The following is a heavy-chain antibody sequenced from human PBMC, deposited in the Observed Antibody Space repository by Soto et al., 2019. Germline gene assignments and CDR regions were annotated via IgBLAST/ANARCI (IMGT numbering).Heavy chain of an antibody. D-gene: IGHD1-26*01. CDR3: AAKMFIGSFSRKDDAFDI. Sequence: VKEDCKPFATTLPSPAVQRVRQPRVQTNKRIGWIVVGSGNTNYAQKFQERVTITRDMSTSTAYKELSRLSSEDPAVYSCAAKMFIGSFSRKDDAFDIWGQGTMVTVSS. CDR2: IVVGSGNT. V-gene: IGHV1-58*01. CDR1: ATTLPSPA. J-gene: IGHJ3*02.